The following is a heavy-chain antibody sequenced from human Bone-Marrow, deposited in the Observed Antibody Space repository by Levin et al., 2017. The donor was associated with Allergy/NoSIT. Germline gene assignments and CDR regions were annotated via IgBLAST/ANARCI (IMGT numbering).Heavy chain of an antibody. CDR3: ARDGLGYCSGDNCVDAFDI. V-gene: IGHV1-69*13. D-gene: IGHD2-15*01. CDR1: GGTFNRYI. Sequence: SVKVSCKASGGTFNRYIFSWVRQVPGQGLEWMGGIIPIFNTAKYAQKFQGRVTIIAEDSTGAGYMELSSLTSEDTAIYYCARDGLGYCSGDNCVDAFDIWGQGTVVTVSS. CDR2: IIPIFNTA. J-gene: IGHJ3*02.